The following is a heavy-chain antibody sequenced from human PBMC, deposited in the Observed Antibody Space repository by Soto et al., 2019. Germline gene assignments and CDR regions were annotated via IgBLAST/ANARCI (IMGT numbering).Heavy chain of an antibody. V-gene: IGHV2-5*02. Sequence: SGPTLVNPTQTLTLTCTFSGFSLSTSGVGVGWIRQPPGKALEWLALIYWDDDKRYSPSLKSRLTITKDTSKNQVVLTMTNMDPVDTATYYCARVYLQDCSGGSCFSYWGQGTLVTVSS. CDR1: GFSLSTSGVG. J-gene: IGHJ4*02. D-gene: IGHD2-15*01. CDR3: ARVYLQDCSGGSCFSY. CDR2: IYWDDDK.